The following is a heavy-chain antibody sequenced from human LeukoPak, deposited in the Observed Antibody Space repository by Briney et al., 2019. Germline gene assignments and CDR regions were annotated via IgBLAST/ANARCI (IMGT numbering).Heavy chain of an antibody. CDR3: ARQKHCSSTSCYEEDAFDI. V-gene: IGHV3-30-3*01. J-gene: IGHJ3*02. D-gene: IGHD2-2*01. Sequence: GRSLRLSCAASGFTFSSYAMHWVRQAPGKGLEWVAVISYDGSKKYYADSVKGRFTISRDNSKNTLYLQMNSLRAEDTAVYYCARQKHCSSTSCYEEDAFDIWGQGTMVTVSS. CDR2: ISYDGSKK. CDR1: GFTFSSYA.